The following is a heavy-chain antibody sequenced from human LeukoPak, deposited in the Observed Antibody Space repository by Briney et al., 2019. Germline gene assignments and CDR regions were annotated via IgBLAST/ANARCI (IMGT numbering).Heavy chain of an antibody. CDR1: GGTFSSYA. V-gene: IGHV1-69*04. CDR3: ARDQGARPFHY. Sequence: SVKVSCKASGGTFSSYAISWVRQAPGQGLEWMGRIIPILGIANYAQKLQGRVTITADKSTSTAYMELSGLRSEDTAVYCCARDQGARPFHYWGQGTLVTVSS. D-gene: IGHD6-6*01. J-gene: IGHJ4*02. CDR2: IIPILGIA.